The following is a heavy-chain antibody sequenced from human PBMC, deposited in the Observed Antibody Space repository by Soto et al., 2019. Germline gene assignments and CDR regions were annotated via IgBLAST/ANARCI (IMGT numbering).Heavy chain of an antibody. CDR1: GGSIRSGGYY. Sequence: QVQLQESGPGLVKPSQTLSLTCTVPGGSIRSGGYYWSWIRQHPGKGLEWIGYIDNSGSTYYKPSLKSRVNISADTSKNRCSLKLSSVTAADTAVYYCARDPAPWGQGTLVTVSS. CDR2: IDNSGST. V-gene: IGHV4-31*03. J-gene: IGHJ5*02. CDR3: ARDPAP.